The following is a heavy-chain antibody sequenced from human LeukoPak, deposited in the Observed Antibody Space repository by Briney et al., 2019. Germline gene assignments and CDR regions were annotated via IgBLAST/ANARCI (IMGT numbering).Heavy chain of an antibody. CDR3: ARANGDYQYYFDY. CDR1: GYTFTNYG. CDR2: ISAHNGNT. D-gene: IGHD4-17*01. Sequence: ASVKVSCKASGYTFTNYGVSWVRQAPGQGLEWMGWISAHNGNTKYAQKLQGRVTMTIDTSTSTAYMELRSLRSDDTAVYYCARANGDYQYYFDYWGQGTLVTVSS. V-gene: IGHV1-18*01. J-gene: IGHJ4*02.